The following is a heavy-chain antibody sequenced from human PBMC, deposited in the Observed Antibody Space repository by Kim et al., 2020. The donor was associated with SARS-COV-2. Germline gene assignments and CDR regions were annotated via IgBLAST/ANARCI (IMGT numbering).Heavy chain of an antibody. CDR2: INTDGSET. CDR3: VRDGRLTAYSPWACDI. D-gene: IGHD3-9*01. CDR1: GFTFTKYW. J-gene: IGHJ3*02. Sequence: GGSLRLSCAASGFTFTKYWMHWVRQAPGKGLMWVSRINTDGSETGYSDSVKGRFTISRDIAKNTLYLQMNSLTAEDTAVYYCVRDGRLTAYSPWACDIWGQGTMVTVSS. V-gene: IGHV3-74*01.